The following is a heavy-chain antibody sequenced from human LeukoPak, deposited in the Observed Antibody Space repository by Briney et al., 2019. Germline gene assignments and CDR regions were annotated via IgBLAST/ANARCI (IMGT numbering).Heavy chain of an antibody. D-gene: IGHD3-9*01. CDR3: ARDLIAYYDILTGYYWGEYCFDY. CDR1: GFTFTGYY. Sequence: ASVKVSCKASGFTFTGYYIHWVRQAPGQGLEWMGWINPNSGGTNYAQKFQGRVTMTRDTSISTAYMELSRLRSDDTAVYYCARDLIAYYDILTGYYWGEYCFDYWGQGTLVTVSS. J-gene: IGHJ4*02. V-gene: IGHV1-2*02. CDR2: INPNSGGT.